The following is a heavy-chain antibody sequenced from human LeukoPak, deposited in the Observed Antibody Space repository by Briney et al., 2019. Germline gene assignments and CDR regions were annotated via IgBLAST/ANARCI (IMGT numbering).Heavy chain of an antibody. Sequence: GGSLRLSCAASRFTFSSYWMSWVRQAPGKGLKWVANIKQDGSETYYVDSVKGRFTISRDDAKNSLYLQMNGLRAEDTAVYYCARDFGGNSIDYWGQGTLVTVSS. J-gene: IGHJ4*02. CDR1: RFTFSSYW. D-gene: IGHD4-23*01. CDR3: ARDFGGNSIDY. CDR2: IKQDGSET. V-gene: IGHV3-7*05.